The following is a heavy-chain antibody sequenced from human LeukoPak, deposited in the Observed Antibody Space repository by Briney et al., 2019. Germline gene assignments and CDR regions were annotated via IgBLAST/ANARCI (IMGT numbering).Heavy chain of an antibody. Sequence: GGSLRLSCAASGSTFSRHSMNWVRQAPGKGLQWVASIDSRSAYIYYADSVKGRFIISRDNAKTSLYLHMNSLRAEDTAVYYCAAYNYGCLADYWGQGTLVTVSS. D-gene: IGHD5-24*01. CDR1: GSTFSRHS. CDR2: IDSRSAYI. J-gene: IGHJ4*02. V-gene: IGHV3-21*01. CDR3: AAYNYGCLADY.